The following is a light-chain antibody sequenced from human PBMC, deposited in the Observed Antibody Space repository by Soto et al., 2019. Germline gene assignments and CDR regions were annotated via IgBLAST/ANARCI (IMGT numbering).Light chain of an antibody. Sequence: EIVLTQSPAILSLSPGERATLSCRASESVSNDFLAWYQQKPGQAPRLLIYCSSTSPTYIPDRFSGSGSGAALTLTISILEPEDFAVYYCQRYGSSPQRTFGQGTKVDIK. CDR1: ESVSNDF. V-gene: IGKV3-20*01. CDR2: CSS. J-gene: IGKJ1*01. CDR3: QRYGSSPQRT.